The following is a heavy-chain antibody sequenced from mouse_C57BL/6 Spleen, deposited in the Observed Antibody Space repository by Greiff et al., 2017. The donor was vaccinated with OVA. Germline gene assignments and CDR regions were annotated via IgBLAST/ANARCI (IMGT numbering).Heavy chain of an antibody. J-gene: IGHJ1*03. Sequence: EVMLVESEGGLVQPGSSMKLSCTASGFTFSDYYMAWVRQVPEKGLEWVANINYDGSSTYYLDSLKSRFIISRDNAKNILYLQMSSLKSEDTATYYCARDNGSSYWYFDVWGTGTTVTVSS. CDR2: INYDGSST. V-gene: IGHV5-16*01. CDR3: ARDNGSSYWYFDV. CDR1: GFTFSDYY. D-gene: IGHD1-1*01.